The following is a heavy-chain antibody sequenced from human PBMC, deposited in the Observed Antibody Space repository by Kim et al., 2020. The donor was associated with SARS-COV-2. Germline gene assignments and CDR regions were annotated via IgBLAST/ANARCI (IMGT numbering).Heavy chain of an antibody. CDR2: INLSGGST. CDR3: AIAAGYSYGYLYGMDV. D-gene: IGHD5-18*01. J-gene: IGHJ6*02. Sequence: ASVKVSCKASGYTFTSYAMHWVRQAPGQGLEWMGIINLSGGSTSYAQKFQGRVTMTRDTSTSTVYMELSSLRSEDTAVYYCAIAAGYSYGYLYGMDVWGQGTTVTVSS. CDR1: GYTFTSYA. V-gene: IGHV1-46*01.